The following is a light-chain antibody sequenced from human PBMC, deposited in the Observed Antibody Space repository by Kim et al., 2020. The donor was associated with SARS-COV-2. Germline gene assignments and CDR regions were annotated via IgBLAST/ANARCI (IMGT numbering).Light chain of an antibody. J-gene: IGKJ3*01. CDR1: QNINNF. CDR2: DAS. CDR3: QQSYSSS. Sequence: LSASVGDRVTITCRASQNINNFLNWYQQKPGKAPNLLIYDASTLQSGVPSRFSGSGSGTDFTLTINSLQPEDFATYYCQQSYSSSFGPGTKVDIK. V-gene: IGKV1-39*01.